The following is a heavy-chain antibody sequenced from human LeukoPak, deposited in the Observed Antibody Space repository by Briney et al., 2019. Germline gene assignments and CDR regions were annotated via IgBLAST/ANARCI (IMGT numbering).Heavy chain of an antibody. CDR2: ISYDGSNK. D-gene: IGHD3-22*01. V-gene: IGHV3-30*04. Sequence: PGGSLRLSCAASGFTFSTYAMHWVRQAPGKGLEWVAVISYDGSNKYYADSVKGRFTISRDNSKNSLYLQMNSLRAEDTAVYYCARDQTYYYDSSGYYTWDAFDIWGQGTMVTVSS. CDR3: ARDQTYYYDSSGYYTWDAFDI. J-gene: IGHJ3*02. CDR1: GFTFSTYA.